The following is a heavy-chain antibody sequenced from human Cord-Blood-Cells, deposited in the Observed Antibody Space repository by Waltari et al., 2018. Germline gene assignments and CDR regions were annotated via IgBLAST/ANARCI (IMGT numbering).Heavy chain of an antibody. CDR1: GFTFSSSA. V-gene: IGHV3-23*01. J-gene: IGHJ4*02. Sequence: EVQLLESGGGLVQPGGSLRLSCAASGFTFSSSAMSWVRQAPGKGLEWVSAISDSGGSTYYADSVKGRFTISRDNSKNTLYLQMNSLRAEDTAVYYCAKFLRPYSNYFDYWGQGTLVTVSS. D-gene: IGHD4-4*01. CDR3: AKFLRPYSNYFDY. CDR2: ISDSGGST.